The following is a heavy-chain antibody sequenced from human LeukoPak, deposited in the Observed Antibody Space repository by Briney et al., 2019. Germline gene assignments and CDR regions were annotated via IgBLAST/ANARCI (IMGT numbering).Heavy chain of an antibody. CDR2: IYTSGST. V-gene: IGHV4-4*09. D-gene: IGHD6-13*01. J-gene: IGHJ5*02. CDR1: GGSISSYY. Sequence: PSETLSLTCTVSGGSISSYYWSWIRQPPGKGLEWIGYIYTSGSTNYSPSLKSRVTISVDTSKNQFSLKLSSVTAADTAVYYCARHSSSSWGRFDPWGQGTLVTVSS. CDR3: ARHSSSSWGRFDP.